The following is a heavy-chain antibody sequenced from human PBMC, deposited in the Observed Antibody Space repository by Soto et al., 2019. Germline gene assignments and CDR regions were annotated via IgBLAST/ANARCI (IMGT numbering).Heavy chain of an antibody. D-gene: IGHD2-21*02. V-gene: IGHV1-69*08. CDR2: IIPILGIA. J-gene: IGHJ4*02. CDR3: ARDRGDGGNSY. CDR1: GGTFSSYT. Sequence: QVQQVQSGAEVKKPGSSVKVSCKASGGTFSSYTISWVRQAPGQGLEWMGRIIPILGIANYAQKFQGRVTITADKSTSTAYMELSNLRSEDTAVYYCARDRGDGGNSYWGQGTLVTVSS.